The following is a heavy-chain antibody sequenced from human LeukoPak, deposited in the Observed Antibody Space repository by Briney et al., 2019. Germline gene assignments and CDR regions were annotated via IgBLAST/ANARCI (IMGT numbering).Heavy chain of an antibody. V-gene: IGHV3-23*01. Sequence: GGSLGLSCAASGFTFSNHAMSWVRQAPGKGLEWVSVIGDSGGSTYYADAVRRRFTISRYNSKYPLYLQMNSLRADDTAVYHCAKGGASSPYTYIDVWGKGTTVIVSS. CDR2: IGDSGGST. J-gene: IGHJ6*04. D-gene: IGHD6-6*01. CDR3: AKGGASSPYTYIDV. CDR1: GFTFSNHA.